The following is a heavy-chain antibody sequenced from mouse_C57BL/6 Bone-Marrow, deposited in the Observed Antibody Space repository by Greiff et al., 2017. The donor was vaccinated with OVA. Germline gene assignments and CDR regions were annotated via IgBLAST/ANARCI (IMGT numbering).Heavy chain of an antibody. D-gene: IGHD2-12*01. CDR1: GFTFSSYA. J-gene: IGHJ4*01. V-gene: IGHV5-4*01. CDR3: ARDSYYNYAMDY. CDR2: ISDGGSYT. Sequence: DVMLVESGGGLVKPGGSLKLSCAASGFTFSSYAMSWVRQPPDKRLEWVATISDGGSYTYYPDNVKGRFTISRDNAKNNLYLQMSHLKSEDTAMYYCARDSYYNYAMDYWGQGTSVTVSS.